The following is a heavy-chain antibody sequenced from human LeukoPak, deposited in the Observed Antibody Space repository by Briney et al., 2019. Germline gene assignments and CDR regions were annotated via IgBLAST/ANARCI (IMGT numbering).Heavy chain of an antibody. Sequence: PGGSLTLSCAASGFTFNSQWMSWVRQAPGKGLEWVAIVNQGGPGKYYVDSVKGRFTISRDNAENSLYLQMNSLRAEDTAVYYCAELGITMIGGVWGKGTTVTISS. CDR2: VNQGGPGK. CDR3: AELGITMIGGV. CDR1: GFTFNSQW. V-gene: IGHV3-7*01. J-gene: IGHJ6*04. D-gene: IGHD3-10*02.